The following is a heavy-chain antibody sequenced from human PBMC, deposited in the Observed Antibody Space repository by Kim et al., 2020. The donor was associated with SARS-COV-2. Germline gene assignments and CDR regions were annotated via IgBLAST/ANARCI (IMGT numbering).Heavy chain of an antibody. CDR1: GGSISSSSYY. CDR3: ASGGSGWFEYYFDY. Sequence: SETLSLTCTVSGGSISSSSYYWGWIRQPPGKGLEWIGSIYYSGSTYYNPSLKSRVTISVDTSKNQFSLKLSSVTAADTAVYYCASGGSGWFEYYFDYWGQGTLVTVSS. V-gene: IGHV4-39*01. CDR2: IYYSGST. J-gene: IGHJ4*02. D-gene: IGHD6-19*01.